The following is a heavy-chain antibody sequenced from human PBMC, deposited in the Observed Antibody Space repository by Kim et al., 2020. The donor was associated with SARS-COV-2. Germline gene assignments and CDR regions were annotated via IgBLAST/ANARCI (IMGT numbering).Heavy chain of an antibody. CDR3: ASIQLWPLPEDY. Sequence: SETLSLTCAVYGGSFSGYYWSWIRQPPGKGLEWIGEINHSGSTNYNPSLKSRVTISVDTSKNQFSLKLSSVTAADTAVYYCASIQLWPLPEDYWGQGTLVTVSS. D-gene: IGHD5-18*01. CDR2: INHSGST. J-gene: IGHJ4*02. CDR1: GGSFSGYY. V-gene: IGHV4-34*01.